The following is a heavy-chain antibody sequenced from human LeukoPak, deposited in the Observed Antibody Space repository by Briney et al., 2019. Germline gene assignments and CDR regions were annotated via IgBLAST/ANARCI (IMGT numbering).Heavy chain of an antibody. J-gene: IGHJ4*02. CDR2: ITYDGCYK. D-gene: IGHD3-10*01. Sequence: ESGGGVVQPGTFLSLSCAASDFTFTNYGMHWVRQAPGKGLEWVALITYDGCYKYYSDPVKGRFTSSSDTSKNTLYLQINSLRAEKTAVYYRARDLSPVVRASPMGYWGQGTPVTVS. CDR3: ARDLSPVVRASPMGY. V-gene: IGHV3-30*03. CDR1: DFTFTNYG.